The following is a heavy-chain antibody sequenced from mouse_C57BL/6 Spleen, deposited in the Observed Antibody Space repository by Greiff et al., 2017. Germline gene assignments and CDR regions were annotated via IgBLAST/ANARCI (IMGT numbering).Heavy chain of an antibody. CDR2: IYPGSGNT. J-gene: IGHJ4*01. CDR1: GYTFTDYY. Sequence: QVQLKESGAELVRPGASVKLSCKASGYTFTDYYINWVKQRPGQGLEWIARIYPGSGNTYYNEKFKGKATLTAEKSSSTAYMQLSSLTSEDSAVYFGERGGYYYGSSASYAMDYWGQGTSVTVSS. CDR3: ERGGYYYGSSASYAMDY. V-gene: IGHV1-76*01. D-gene: IGHD1-1*01.